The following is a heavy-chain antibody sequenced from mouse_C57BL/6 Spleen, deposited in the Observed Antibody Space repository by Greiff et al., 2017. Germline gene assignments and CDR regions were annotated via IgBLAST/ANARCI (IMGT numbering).Heavy chain of an antibody. Sequence: VQLQQSGPVLVKPGASVKMSCKASGYTFTDYYMNWVKQSHGKSLEWIGVINPYNGGTSYNQKFKGKATLTVDKSSSTAYMELNSLTSEDSAVYYCAREDSSGSAWFAYWGQGTLVTVSA. CDR2: INPYNGGT. CDR1: GYTFTDYY. J-gene: IGHJ3*01. CDR3: AREDSSGSAWFAY. D-gene: IGHD3-2*02. V-gene: IGHV1-19*01.